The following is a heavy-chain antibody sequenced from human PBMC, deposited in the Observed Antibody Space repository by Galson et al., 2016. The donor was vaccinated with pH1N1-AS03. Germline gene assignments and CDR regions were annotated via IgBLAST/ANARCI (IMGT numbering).Heavy chain of an antibody. D-gene: IGHD2/OR15-2a*01. CDR1: GVSVPSSGVG. CDR3: ALPNSGGNAFEI. CDR2: VYWDETR. J-gene: IGHJ3*02. Sequence: PALVKPTQTLTLTCSVSGVSVPSSGVGVGWFRQPPGKALEWLALVYWDETRRYSPSLKSRLTITKDSSKNQVVLTVTSVDPMDIATYFCALPNSGGNAFEIWGPGTMVTVSS. V-gene: IGHV2-5*02.